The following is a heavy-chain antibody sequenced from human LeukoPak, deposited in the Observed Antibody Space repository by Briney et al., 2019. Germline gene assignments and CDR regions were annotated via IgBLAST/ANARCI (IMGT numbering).Heavy chain of an antibody. CDR1: GFTFSNYW. CDR3: ARDSRSHCGTDACYGPYFDY. CDR2: IQPDGSEK. J-gene: IGHJ4*02. V-gene: IGHV3-7*01. Sequence: GGSLRLSCAASGFTFSNYWMSWVRQAPGKGLEWVANIQPDGSEKYFVDSVKGRFTISRDNAKNSLYLQMDSLRAEDTAVYFCARDSRSHCGTDACYGPYFDYWGRGILVAVSS. D-gene: IGHD2-2*01.